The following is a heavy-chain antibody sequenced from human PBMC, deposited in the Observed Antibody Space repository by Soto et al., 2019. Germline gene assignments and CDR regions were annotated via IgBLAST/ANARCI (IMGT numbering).Heavy chain of an antibody. D-gene: IGHD3-3*01. V-gene: IGHV1-18*04. Sequence: ASVKVSCKASGYTFTSYGISWVRQAPGQGLEWMGWISAYNGNTNYAQKLQGRVTMTTDTSTSTAYMELRSLRSDDTAVYYCARDAMAPLKLNNDDSWSGYYKSGHDAFDIWGQGTMVTV. J-gene: IGHJ3*02. CDR2: ISAYNGNT. CDR3: ARDAMAPLKLNNDDSWSGYYKSGHDAFDI. CDR1: GYTFTSYG.